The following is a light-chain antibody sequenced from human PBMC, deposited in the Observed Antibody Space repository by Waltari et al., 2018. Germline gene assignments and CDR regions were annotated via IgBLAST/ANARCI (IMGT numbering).Light chain of an antibody. Sequence: EIVLTQSPDTLSLSPGERATLSCRASQSVTNSLAWYQQKPGQAPRLLIYSASNRATGVPARFSGSGSGTDFTRTISSLEPEDFAVYYCQQRSNWPRTFGQGTKVEIK. V-gene: IGKV3-11*01. CDR1: QSVTNS. J-gene: IGKJ1*01. CDR3: QQRSNWPRT. CDR2: SAS.